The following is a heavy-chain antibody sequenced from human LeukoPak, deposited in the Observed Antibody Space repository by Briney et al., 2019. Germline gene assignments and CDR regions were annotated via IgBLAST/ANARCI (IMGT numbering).Heavy chain of an antibody. CDR3: VRDKPRCCGVVPANIDDY. CDR2: ISHDSGVR. J-gene: IGHJ4*02. Sequence: GGSLRLSCEASGFFFSRDSMSWVREAPGGGLERISYISHDSGVRYYADSVRGRFTISRDNAKNSLHLQMHSRRAEDTAVYYWVRDKPRCCGVVPANIDDYWGQGTLVTVSS. D-gene: IGHD2-15*01. CDR1: GFFFSRDS. V-gene: IGHV3-48*01.